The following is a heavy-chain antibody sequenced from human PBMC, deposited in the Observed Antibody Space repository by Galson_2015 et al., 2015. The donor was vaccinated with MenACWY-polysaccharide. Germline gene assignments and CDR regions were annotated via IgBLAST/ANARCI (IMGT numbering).Heavy chain of an antibody. Sequence: PALVKPTRPLTLPCTFSGFSLRTTVVGVNWIRLPPGMALEWLAVIPWHDDQLFLPSLSSRLAITKDTSNNQLVFTMTDMDPVDTATYYCSHSPNYWDTGGQGRFAYWGQGTLVTVSS. CDR2: IPWHDDQ. CDR3: SHSPNYWDTGGQGRFAY. CDR1: GFSLRTTVVG. V-gene: IGHV2-5*01. J-gene: IGHJ4*02. D-gene: IGHD5-18*01.